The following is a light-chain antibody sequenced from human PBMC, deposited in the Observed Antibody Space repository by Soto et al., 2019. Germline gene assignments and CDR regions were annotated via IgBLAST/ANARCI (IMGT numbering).Light chain of an antibody. CDR2: GNT. CDR3: QSYDNSLSGVV. Sequence: QSVLTQPPSVSGAPGQRVTISCTVSSSNIGARYDVHWYQLLPGTAPKLLIYGNTNRPSGVPDRFSGSRSGTSASLAITGLQAEDEADYYCQSYDNSLSGVVFGGGTKLTVL. J-gene: IGLJ3*02. V-gene: IGLV1-40*01. CDR1: SSNIGARYD.